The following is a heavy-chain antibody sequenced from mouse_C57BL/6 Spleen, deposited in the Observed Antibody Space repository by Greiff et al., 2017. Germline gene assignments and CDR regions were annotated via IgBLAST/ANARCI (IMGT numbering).Heavy chain of an antibody. Sequence: VQLKQSGAELVRPGASVKLSCTASGFNIKDDYMHWVKQRPEQGLEWIGWLDPENGDTEYASKFQGKATITADTSSNTAYLQLSSLTSEDTAVYYCTTQTGAWFAYWGQGTLVTVSA. J-gene: IGHJ3*01. CDR3: TTQTGAWFAY. CDR2: LDPENGDT. V-gene: IGHV14-4*01. CDR1: GFNIKDDY. D-gene: IGHD4-1*01.